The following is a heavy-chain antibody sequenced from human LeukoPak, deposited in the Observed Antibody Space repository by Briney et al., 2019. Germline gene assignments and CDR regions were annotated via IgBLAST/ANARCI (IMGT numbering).Heavy chain of an antibody. CDR1: GFTFSSYE. Sequence: GGSLRLSCAASGFTFSSYEMNWVRQAPGKELEWVSYISGRGATVYYADSLKGRFTISRDNAKNSLYLQMNNLRAEDTAVYYCAREDGYADFDYWGQGTLVTVSS. V-gene: IGHV3-48*03. CDR3: AREDGYADFDY. J-gene: IGHJ4*02. CDR2: ISGRGATV. D-gene: IGHD2-2*01.